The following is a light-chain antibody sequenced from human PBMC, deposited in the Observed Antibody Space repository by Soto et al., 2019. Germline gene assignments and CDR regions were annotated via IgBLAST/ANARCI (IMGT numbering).Light chain of an antibody. J-gene: IGKJ3*01. CDR1: QSVSSSY. Sequence: EIVLTQSPGTLSLSPGERATLSCRASQSVSSSYLAWYQQKPGQAPRLLIYGASSRATGIPDRFSGSGSGTDFTLTISRLEPEDFAVYSCQQYGSSQGFTFGPGTKVDIK. CDR2: GAS. V-gene: IGKV3-20*01. CDR3: QQYGSSQGFT.